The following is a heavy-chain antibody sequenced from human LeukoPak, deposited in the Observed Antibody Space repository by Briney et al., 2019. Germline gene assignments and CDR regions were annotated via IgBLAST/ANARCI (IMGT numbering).Heavy chain of an antibody. CDR3: ASYYCTSGTCYFDY. Sequence: GGSLRLSCAVSGFSISSNYISWVRQAPGKGLEWLSVIYSAGDTYYADSVKGRFTISKDNSNNMVYLQVSSLRGEDTALYCCASYYCTSGTCYFDYWGQGTLVTVSS. J-gene: IGHJ4*02. CDR1: GFSISSNY. D-gene: IGHD2-8*01. V-gene: IGHV3-53*01. CDR2: IYSAGDT.